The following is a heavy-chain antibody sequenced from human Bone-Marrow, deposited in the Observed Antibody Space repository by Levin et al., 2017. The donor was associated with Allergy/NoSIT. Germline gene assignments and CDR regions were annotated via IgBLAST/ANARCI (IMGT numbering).Heavy chain of an antibody. J-gene: IGHJ3*02. Sequence: GESLKISCQGSGYSFTSYWISWVRQMPGKGLEWMGRIDPSDSYTNYSPSFQGHVTISADKSISTAYLQWSSLKASDTAMYYCARSKIEGYCSGGSCRDAFDIWGQGTMVTVSS. D-gene: IGHD2-15*01. V-gene: IGHV5-10-1*01. CDR2: IDPSDSYT. CDR3: ARSKIEGYCSGGSCRDAFDI. CDR1: GYSFTSYW.